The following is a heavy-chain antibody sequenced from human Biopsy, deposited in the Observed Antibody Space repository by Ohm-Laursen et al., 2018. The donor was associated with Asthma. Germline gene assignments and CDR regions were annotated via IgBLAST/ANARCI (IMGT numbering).Heavy chain of an antibody. J-gene: IGHJ4*02. CDR2: IKHDGSEK. D-gene: IGHD6-13*01. CDR1: GFTFGDYW. V-gene: IGHV3-7*03. CDR3: VKDIRLQLWGFDS. Sequence: SLRLSCAASGFTFGDYWMSWVRQVPGKGLEWVANIKHDGSEKNHVDSLKGRFTISRDNAKNSLYLQMSSLRGADTALYYCVKDIRLQLWGFDSWGQGTLVTVSS.